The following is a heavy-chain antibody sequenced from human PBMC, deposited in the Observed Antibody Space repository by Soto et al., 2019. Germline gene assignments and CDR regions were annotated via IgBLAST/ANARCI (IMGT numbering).Heavy chain of an antibody. Sequence: QVQLQQWGAGLLKPSETLSLTCAVYGGSFSGYYWGWIRQPPGKGLEWIGEINHSGSTNYNPSLKRRVTISVDTSKNQFSLKLSSVTAADTAVYYCARASRYFDWLPKEGFRYWVQGTLVTVSS. CDR2: INHSGST. D-gene: IGHD3-9*01. V-gene: IGHV4-34*01. CDR1: GGSFSGYY. J-gene: IGHJ4*02. CDR3: ARASRYFDWLPKEGFRY.